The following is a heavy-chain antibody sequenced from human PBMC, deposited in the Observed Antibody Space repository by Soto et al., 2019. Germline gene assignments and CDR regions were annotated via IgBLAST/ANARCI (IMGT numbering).Heavy chain of an antibody. J-gene: IGHJ1*01. D-gene: IGHD3-10*01. V-gene: IGHV3-33*01. CDR1: GFTFSSYG. CDR2: IWYDGRKK. CDR3: AREKNYGFQH. Sequence: QVQLVESGGGVVQPGRSRRLSCAASGFTFSSYGMRWVRQAPGKGVERVAVIWYDGRKKYYADSVKGRFNISRDNSKNSLYLQMTSLRAEDTAVYYCAREKNYGFQHWGQGTLVTVSS.